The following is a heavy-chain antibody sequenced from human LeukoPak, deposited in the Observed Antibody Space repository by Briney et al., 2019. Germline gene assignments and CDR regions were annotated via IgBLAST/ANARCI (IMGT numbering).Heavy chain of an antibody. J-gene: IGHJ4*02. D-gene: IGHD3-22*01. CDR1: GFTFSNAW. CDR2: IKSKTDGGTT. CDR3: TTVDYDSSGYVSY. V-gene: IGHV3-15*01. Sequence: GGSLRLSCAASGFTFSNAWMSWVRQAPGKGLEWVGRIKSKTDGGTTDYAAPVKGRFTISRDDSKNTLYLQMNSLRTEDTAVYYCTTVDYDSSGYVSYWGQGTLVTVSS.